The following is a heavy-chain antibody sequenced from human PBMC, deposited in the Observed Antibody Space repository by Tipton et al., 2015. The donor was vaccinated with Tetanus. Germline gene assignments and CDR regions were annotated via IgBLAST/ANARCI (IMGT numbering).Heavy chain of an antibody. Sequence: SLRLSCAASGFTVSSNYMSWVRQTPGKGLEWVSVIYSGGSTYYADSVKGRFTISRDNSKNTLYLQMNSLRAEDTAVYYCAKAWSSSRNFDYWGQGTLVTVSS. V-gene: IGHV3-53*01. J-gene: IGHJ4*02. CDR3: AKAWSSSRNFDY. CDR2: IYSGGST. D-gene: IGHD6-6*01. CDR1: GFTVSSNY.